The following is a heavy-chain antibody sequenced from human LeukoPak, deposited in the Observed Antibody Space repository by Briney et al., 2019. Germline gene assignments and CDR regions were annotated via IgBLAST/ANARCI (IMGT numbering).Heavy chain of an antibody. Sequence: SETLSLTCTVSGXSVSTNYWTWIRQPPGKGLEWIGNIYYSGSTNYNPSLKSRVTISVDTSKNQFSLNLSSVTAADTAVYYCARGRTMQRYWGQGTLVTVSS. CDR1: GXSVSTNY. V-gene: IGHV4-59*02. CDR3: ARGRTMQRY. J-gene: IGHJ4*02. CDR2: IYYSGST. D-gene: IGHD6-25*01.